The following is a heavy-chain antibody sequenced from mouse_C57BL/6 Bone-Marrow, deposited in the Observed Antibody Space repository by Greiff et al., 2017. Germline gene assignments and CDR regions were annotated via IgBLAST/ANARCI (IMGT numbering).Heavy chain of an antibody. CDR1: GFSLSTFGMG. D-gene: IGHD1-1*01. CDR3: ARGTYYYDSSRFDY. Sequence: QVTLKESGPGILQPSQTLSLTCSFSGFSLSTFGMGVGWIRQPSGKGLEWLAHIWWDDDKYYKPALKRRLTSSKDTSKNQVFLKIANVDTADTATYYCARGTYYYDSSRFDYWGQGTTLTVSS. CDR2: IWWDDDK. V-gene: IGHV8-8*01. J-gene: IGHJ2*01.